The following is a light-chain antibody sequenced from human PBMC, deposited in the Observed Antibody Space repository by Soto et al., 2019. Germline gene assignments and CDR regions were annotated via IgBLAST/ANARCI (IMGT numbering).Light chain of an antibody. Sequence: QAVLMQPPSVSAAPGQKVAISCSGSSSNIGDNYVSWYQHVPGTAPRLLIYDNNKRPSGIPDRFSGSKSGTTATLGITGLQTGDEADYFCGTWDSSLSIVVFGGGTKLTVL. CDR3: GTWDSSLSIVV. CDR2: DNN. V-gene: IGLV1-51*01. J-gene: IGLJ2*01. CDR1: SSNIGDNY.